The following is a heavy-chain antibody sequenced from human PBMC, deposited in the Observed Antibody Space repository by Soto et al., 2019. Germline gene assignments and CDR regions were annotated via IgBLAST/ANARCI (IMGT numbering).Heavy chain of an antibody. D-gene: IGHD3-10*01. CDR1: GGSISSYC. V-gene: IGHV4-59*01. CDR3: ARLAGRFGELLWGGYYYYGMDV. CDR2: IYYSGST. J-gene: IGHJ6*02. Sequence: XETLSLTCTVAGGSISSYCWSWIRQPPGKGLDWIGYIYYSGSTNYNPSLKSRVTISVDTSKNQFSLKLSSVTAADTAVYYCARLAGRFGELLWGGYYYYGMDVWGQGTTVTVSS.